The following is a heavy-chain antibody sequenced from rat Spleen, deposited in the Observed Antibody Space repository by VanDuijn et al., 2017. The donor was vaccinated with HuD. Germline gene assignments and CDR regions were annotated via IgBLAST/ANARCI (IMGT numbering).Heavy chain of an antibody. Sequence: EVQLVESGGDLVQPGRSLKLSCAASGFTFSDYAMAWVRQAPKKGLEWVATIIYDGSSTYYRDSVKGRFTISRDNAKSTLYLQMDSLRSEDTATYYCARHNSGYWYFDFWGPGTMVTVSS. CDR2: IIYDGSST. J-gene: IGHJ1*01. D-gene: IGHD4-3*01. CDR3: ARHNSGYWYFDF. CDR1: GFTFSDYA. V-gene: IGHV5-29*01.